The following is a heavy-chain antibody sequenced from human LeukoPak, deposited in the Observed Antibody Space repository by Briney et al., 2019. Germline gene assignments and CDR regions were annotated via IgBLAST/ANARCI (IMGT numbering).Heavy chain of an antibody. D-gene: IGHD2-21*01. CDR3: ARIRCEPTQHRCYNY. V-gene: IGHV4-34*01. CDR1: GVSITAYY. J-gene: IGHJ4*02. CDR2: VAPSGYT. Sequence: SESLSLTCGVHGVSITAYYWRWLRQSPGEAREWIGEVAPSGYTIYNPSLKSRVTISVDTSKNQLSLTLTSLTAADTAIYYCARIRCEPTQHRCYNYWGRGALVTVSS.